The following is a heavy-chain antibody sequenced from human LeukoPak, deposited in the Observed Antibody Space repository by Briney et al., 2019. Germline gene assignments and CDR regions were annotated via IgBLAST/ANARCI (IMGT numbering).Heavy chain of an antibody. J-gene: IGHJ5*02. Sequence: PSETLSLTCAVSGGSISSSNWWSWVRQPPGKGLEWIGEIYHSGSTNYNPSLKSRVTISVDKSKNQFSLKLSSVTAADTAVYYCARVFVDTASANWFDPWGQGTLVTVSS. CDR1: GGSISSSNW. CDR3: ARVFVDTASANWFDP. D-gene: IGHD5-18*01. V-gene: IGHV4-4*02. CDR2: IYHSGST.